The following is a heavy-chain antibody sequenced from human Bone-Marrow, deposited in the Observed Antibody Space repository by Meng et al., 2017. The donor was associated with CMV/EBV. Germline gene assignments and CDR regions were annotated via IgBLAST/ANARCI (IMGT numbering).Heavy chain of an antibody. CDR2: IYHSGST. D-gene: IGHD1-14*01. CDR1: GYSVSSAYY. V-gene: IGHV4-38-2*02. J-gene: IGHJ6*02. Sequence: ESLKISCTVSGYSVSSAYYWGWIRQPPGKGLEWIGSIYHSGSTYYNSSLKSRVTISIDTSKNQFSLKLSSVTAADTAGYYCARKGFPDETSYYYYGMDVWGQGTTVTVSS. CDR3: ARKGFPDETSYYYYGMDV.